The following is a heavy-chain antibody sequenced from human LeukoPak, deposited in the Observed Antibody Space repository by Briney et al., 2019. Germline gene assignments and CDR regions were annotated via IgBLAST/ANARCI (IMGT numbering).Heavy chain of an antibody. D-gene: IGHD5-12*01. CDR2: IYYSGST. J-gene: IGHJ5*02. V-gene: IGHV4-39*01. CDR3: ARHEVAGDEDWFDP. CDR1: GGSVSSSSYY. Sequence: KPSETLSLTCTVSGGSVSSSSYYWGWIRQPPGKGLEWIGSIYYSGSTYYNPSLKSRVTISVDTSKNQFSLKLSSVAAADTAVYYCARHEVAGDEDWFDPWGQGTLVTVSS.